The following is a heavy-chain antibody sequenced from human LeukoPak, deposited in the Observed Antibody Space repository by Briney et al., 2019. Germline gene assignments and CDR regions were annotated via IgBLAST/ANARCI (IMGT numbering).Heavy chain of an antibody. J-gene: IGHJ4*02. CDR2: IIPILGIA. CDR3: ARGVAGGWVLFDY. D-gene: IGHD6-19*01. CDR1: GGTFSSYT. Sequence: GASVKVSCKASGGTFSSYTISWVRQAPGQGLEWMGRIIPILGIANYAQKFQGRVTITADKSTSTAYMEPSSLRSEDTAVYYCARGVAGGWVLFDYWGQGTLVTVSS. V-gene: IGHV1-69*02.